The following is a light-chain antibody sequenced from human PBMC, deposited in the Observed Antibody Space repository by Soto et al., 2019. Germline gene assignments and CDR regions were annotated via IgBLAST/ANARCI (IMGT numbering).Light chain of an antibody. CDR3: HQYYNRPPWT. J-gene: IGKJ1*01. V-gene: IGKV3-15*01. Sequence: EILMTQSPATLSVSSGDSAPLSCRASRSVDTDLAWYQQKPGQAPRLLVFATSARATGVPDRFRGSRSGTDFTLTISSLQPEDSATYYCHQYYNRPPWTFGQGTKVDIK. CDR1: RSVDTD. CDR2: ATS.